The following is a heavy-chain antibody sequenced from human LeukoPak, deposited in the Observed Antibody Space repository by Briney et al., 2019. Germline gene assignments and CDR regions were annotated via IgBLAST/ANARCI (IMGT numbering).Heavy chain of an antibody. J-gene: IGHJ4*02. D-gene: IGHD4-17*01. CDR3: AGDYGDYYFDY. V-gene: IGHV4-39*07. CDR2: IYYSGST. CDR1: GGSINSTSNY. Sequence: EASETLSLTCTVSGGSINSTSNYWGWIRQPPGKGLEWIGSIYYSGSTSYNPSLKSRVTISVDTSKNQFSLKLSSVTAADTAVYFCAGDYGDYYFDYWGQGTLVTVSS.